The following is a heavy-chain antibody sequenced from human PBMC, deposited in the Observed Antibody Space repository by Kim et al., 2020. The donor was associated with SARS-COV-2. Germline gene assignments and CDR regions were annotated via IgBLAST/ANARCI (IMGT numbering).Heavy chain of an antibody. Sequence: SETLSLTCAVYGGSFSGYYWSWIRQPPGKGLEWIGEINHSGSTNYNPSLKSRVTISVDTSKNQFSLKLSSVTAADTAVYYCARGRGVGARFLIYYYYGMDVWGQGTTVTVSS. CDR1: GGSFSGYY. V-gene: IGHV4-34*01. J-gene: IGHJ6*02. CDR2: INHSGST. CDR3: ARGRGVGARFLIYYYYGMDV. D-gene: IGHD1-26*01.